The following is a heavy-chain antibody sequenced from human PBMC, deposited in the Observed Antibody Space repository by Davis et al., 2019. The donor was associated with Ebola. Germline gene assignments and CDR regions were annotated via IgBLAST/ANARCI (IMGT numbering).Heavy chain of an antibody. D-gene: IGHD1-1*01. V-gene: IGHV1-3*01. CDR3: ARRSGGMDV. J-gene: IGHJ6*01. Sequence: KFQGRVTITRDTSASTAYMELSSLRSEDTAVYYCARRSGGMDVWGQGTTVTVSS.